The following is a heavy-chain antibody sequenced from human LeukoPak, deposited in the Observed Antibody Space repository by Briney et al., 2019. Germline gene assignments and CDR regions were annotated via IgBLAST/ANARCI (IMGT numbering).Heavy chain of an antibody. CDR1: GFTFSDPY. CDR2: ISGSGTDI. V-gene: IGHV3-11*04. D-gene: IGHD5-18*01. Sequence: GGSLRLSCEASGFTFSDPYMSWIRQAPGKGLECLSYISGSGTDINYADSVRGRFTISRDNAKNLLYLQMIDLRLEDTAVYYCARTARHLDYWGQGTLVTVSS. J-gene: IGHJ4*02. CDR3: ARTARHLDY.